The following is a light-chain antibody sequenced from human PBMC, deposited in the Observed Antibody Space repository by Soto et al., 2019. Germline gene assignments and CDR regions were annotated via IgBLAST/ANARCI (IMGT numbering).Light chain of an antibody. Sequence: EIVLTQSPGTQSLSPGERATLSCRASQSVSNNYLAWYQQKPGQAPRLLIYGASNRATGIPDRFSGSGSGTDFTLTISRLEPEDFAVYYCQQYGSSGTFGQGTRLEI. V-gene: IGKV3-20*01. CDR3: QQYGSSGT. CDR1: QSVSNNY. J-gene: IGKJ5*01. CDR2: GAS.